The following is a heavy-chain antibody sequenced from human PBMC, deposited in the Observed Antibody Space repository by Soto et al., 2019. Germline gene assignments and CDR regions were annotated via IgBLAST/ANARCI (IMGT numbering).Heavy chain of an antibody. CDR1: GFTFSSYG. Sequence: QVQLVESGGGVVQPGRSLSLSCAASGFTFSSYGMHWVRQAPGKGLEWVAVISYDGINKYYAVSVKGRFTISRDNSKNMLYLQMNSLRVEDTAVYYCAKGEQWLVRGSFAYWGQGTLVTVSS. D-gene: IGHD6-19*01. V-gene: IGHV3-30*18. J-gene: IGHJ4*02. CDR3: AKGEQWLVRGSFAY. CDR2: ISYDGINK.